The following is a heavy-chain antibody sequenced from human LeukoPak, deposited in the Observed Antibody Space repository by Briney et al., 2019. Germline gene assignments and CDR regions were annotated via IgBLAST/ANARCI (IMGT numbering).Heavy chain of an antibody. CDR1: GFTFSSYG. J-gene: IGHJ4*02. CDR2: IRYDGSNK. V-gene: IGHV3-30*02. D-gene: IGHD3-10*01. Sequence: GSLRLSCAASGFTFSSYGMHWVRQAPGKGLGWVAFIRYDGSNKYYADSVKGRFTISRDNSKNTLYLQMNSLRAEDTAVYYCAKDPYGSGTYFDYWGQGTLVTVSS. CDR3: AKDPYGSGTYFDY.